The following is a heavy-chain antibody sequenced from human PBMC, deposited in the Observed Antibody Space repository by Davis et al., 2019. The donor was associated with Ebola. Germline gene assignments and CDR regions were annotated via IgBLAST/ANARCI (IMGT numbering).Heavy chain of an antibody. V-gene: IGHV3-7*01. Sequence: GESLKISCAASGFTFSSYWMSWVRQAPGKRLEWVANIKQDGSEKYYVDSVKGRFTISRDNAKNSLYLQMNSLRAEDTAVYYCAKSEYSGYGIDWGQGTLVTVSS. CDR2: IKQDGSEK. CDR1: GFTFSSYW. D-gene: IGHD5-12*01. CDR3: AKSEYSGYGID. J-gene: IGHJ4*02.